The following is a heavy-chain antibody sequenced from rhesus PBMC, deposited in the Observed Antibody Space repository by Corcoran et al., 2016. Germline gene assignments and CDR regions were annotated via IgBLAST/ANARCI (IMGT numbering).Heavy chain of an antibody. CDR3: VRDSGGL. Sequence: QVQLQESGPGLVKPSETLSLTCAVSGGSISSNYWSWIRHPPGKVLEWIGLFSGSGGRPDYHPALKRRVTISTDTSTYQFSLKLSSVPAAATAVYYCVRDSGGLWGQGVLVTVSS. CDR1: GGSISSNY. V-gene: IGHV4-173*01. D-gene: IGHD6-37*01. CDR2: FSGSGGRP. J-gene: IGHJ4*01.